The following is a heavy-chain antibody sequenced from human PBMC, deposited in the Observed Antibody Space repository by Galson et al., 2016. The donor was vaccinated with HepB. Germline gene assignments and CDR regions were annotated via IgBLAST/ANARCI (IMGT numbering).Heavy chain of an antibody. V-gene: IGHV1-69*13. CDR3: ARSVTSIRLTDFYYTMDV. Sequence: SVKVSCKATGVAFSSYVMTWVRQAPGQGLEWMGGIVPLQNTPPYAQQFQGRVTISADESTRTAYMELRSLRSEDTAVYYCARSVTSIRLTDFYYTMDVWGLGTPVIVSS. CDR1: GVAFSSYV. D-gene: IGHD3-16*01. J-gene: IGHJ6*02. CDR2: IVPLQNTP.